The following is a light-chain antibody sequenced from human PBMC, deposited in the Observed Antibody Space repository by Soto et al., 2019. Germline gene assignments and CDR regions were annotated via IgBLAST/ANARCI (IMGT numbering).Light chain of an antibody. Sequence: QPVLTQPPSVSGAPGQRVTISCTGSISNIGAGYDVHWYQQLPGTVPKVLIYGNSNRPSWVPDRFSGSKSGTSASLAITGLQAEDEADYYCQSYDISLSGFHVFGTGTKLTVL. CDR1: ISNIGAGYD. CDR2: GNS. V-gene: IGLV1-40*01. J-gene: IGLJ1*01. CDR3: QSYDISLSGFHV.